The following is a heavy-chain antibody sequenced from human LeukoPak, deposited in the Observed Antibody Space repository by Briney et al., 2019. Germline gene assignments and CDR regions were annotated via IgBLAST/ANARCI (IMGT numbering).Heavy chain of an antibody. CDR3: ARSTYSSSWYQGPRYYYYGMDV. J-gene: IGHJ6*02. CDR2: INHSGST. CDR1: GGSFSGYY. D-gene: IGHD6-13*01. Sequence: SETLSLTCAVYGGSFSGYYWSWIRQPPGKGLEWIGEINHSGSTNYNPSLKSRVTISVDTSKNQFSLKLSSVTAADTAVYYCARSTYSSSWYQGPRYYYYGMDVWAKGPRSPSP. V-gene: IGHV4-34*01.